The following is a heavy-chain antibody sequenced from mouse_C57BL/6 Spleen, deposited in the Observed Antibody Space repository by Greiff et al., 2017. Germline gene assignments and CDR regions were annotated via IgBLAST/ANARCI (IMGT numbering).Heavy chain of an antibody. V-gene: IGHV1-80*01. J-gene: IGHJ1*03. CDR1: GYAFSSYW. CDR3: ARGRDYAGYFDV. CDR2: IYPGDGDT. Sequence: QVQLQQSGAELVKPGASVKISCKASGYAFSSYWMNWVKQRPGKGLEWIGQIYPGDGDTNYNGKFKGKATLTADKSSSTAYMQLSSLTSEDSAVYFCARGRDYAGYFDVWGTGTTVTVSS. D-gene: IGHD1-1*01.